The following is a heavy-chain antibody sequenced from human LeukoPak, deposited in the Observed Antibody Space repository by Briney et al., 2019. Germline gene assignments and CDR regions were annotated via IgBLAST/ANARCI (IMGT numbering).Heavy chain of an antibody. V-gene: IGHV4-61*08. D-gene: IGHD3-22*01. J-gene: IGHJ3*02. CDR2: THYSGST. CDR1: GGSISSGAYY. Sequence: SETLSLTCTVSGGSISSGAYYWSWIRQHPGKGLEWIGYTHYSGSTNYNPSLKSRVTISVDTSKNQFSLKLSSVTAADTAVYYCARVTMIVVPQDAFDIWGQGTMVTVSS. CDR3: ARVTMIVVPQDAFDI.